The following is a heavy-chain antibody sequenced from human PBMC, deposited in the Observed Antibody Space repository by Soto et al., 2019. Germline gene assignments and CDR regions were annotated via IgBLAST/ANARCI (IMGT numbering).Heavy chain of an antibody. CDR2: ISWNSGSI. D-gene: IGHD3-16*01. V-gene: IGHV3-9*01. CDR3: AKVGVWGSPSFDY. J-gene: IGHJ4*02. Sequence: PGGSLRLSCAASGFTFDDYAMHWVRQAPGKGLEWVSGISWNSGSIGYADSVKGRFTISRDNAKNSLYLQMNSLRAEDTALYYCAKVGVWGSPSFDYWGQGTLVTVSS. CDR1: GFTFDDYA.